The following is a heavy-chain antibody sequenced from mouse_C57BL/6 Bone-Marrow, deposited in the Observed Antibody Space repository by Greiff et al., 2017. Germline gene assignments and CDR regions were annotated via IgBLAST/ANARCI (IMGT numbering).Heavy chain of an antibody. J-gene: IGHJ3*01. CDR3: TKSDYEILVAY. CDR2: IDPEDGDT. CDR1: GFNIKDYY. V-gene: IGHV14-1*01. D-gene: IGHD2-4*01. Sequence: VQLQQSGAELVRPGASVKLSCTASGFNIKDYYMHWVKQRPEQGLEWIGRIDPEDGDTEYAPKFQGKATMTADTSSNTAYLQLSSLTSEDTAVYYCTKSDYEILVAYWGQGTLVTVSA.